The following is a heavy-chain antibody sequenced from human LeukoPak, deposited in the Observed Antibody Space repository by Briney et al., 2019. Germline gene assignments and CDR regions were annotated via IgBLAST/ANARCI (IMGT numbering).Heavy chain of an antibody. CDR2: IDDTGSI. J-gene: IGHJ4*02. D-gene: IGHD3-10*01. V-gene: IGHV4-34*01. CDR1: VGSFTGYY. Sequence: PSETLSLTCAVNVGSFTGYYWSWLSQPPGKGLEWIGEIDDTGSISYNPSLRSRVTISVDTFKNQFSLNLRSVTAADRAIYYCARGGYGPGSHYRYWGQGTLVTVSS. CDR3: ARGGYGPGSHYRY.